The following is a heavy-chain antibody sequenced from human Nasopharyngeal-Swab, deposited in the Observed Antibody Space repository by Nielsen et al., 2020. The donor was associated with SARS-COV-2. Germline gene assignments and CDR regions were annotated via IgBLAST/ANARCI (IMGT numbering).Heavy chain of an antibody. D-gene: IGHD3-10*01. J-gene: IGHJ4*02. CDR2: IYHSGST. CDR3: ARECGTGSGSYVDY. Sequence: LRLSCAASGCSISSGGYSWSWIRQPTGKGLEWLWYIYHSGSTYYNPSLKSRATISVDRSKNQFSLKLTSVTAADTAVYYCARECGTGSGSYVDYWGQGTLVTVSS. V-gene: IGHV4-30-2*01. CDR1: GCSISSGGYS.